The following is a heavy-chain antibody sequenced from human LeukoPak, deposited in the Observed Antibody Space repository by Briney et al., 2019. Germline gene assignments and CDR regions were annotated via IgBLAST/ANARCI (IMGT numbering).Heavy chain of an antibody. CDR3: ARDDNWAFDI. V-gene: IGHV3-48*02. J-gene: IGHJ3*02. Sequence: GGSLRLSCAAAGFSLSSNSMNWVRQAPGKGLEWVSYISSSSSTIFYADSVKGRFTVSRDSANNSLYLQMNSLRDEDTAVYYCARDDNWAFDIWGQGTKVTVSS. CDR2: ISSSSSTI. D-gene: IGHD3-16*01. CDR1: GFSLSSNS.